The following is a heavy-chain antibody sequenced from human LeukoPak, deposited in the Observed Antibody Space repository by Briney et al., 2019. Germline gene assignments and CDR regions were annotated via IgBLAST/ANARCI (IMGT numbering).Heavy chain of an antibody. D-gene: IGHD3-10*01. Sequence: ASVKVSCKASGYTFTSYGISWARQAPGQGLEWMGWISAYNGNTNYAQKLQGRVTMTTDTSTSTAYMELRSLRSDDTAVYYCARVVVTMVRGVPTDAFDIWGQGTMVTVSS. J-gene: IGHJ3*02. CDR1: GYTFTSYG. CDR3: ARVVVTMVRGVPTDAFDI. V-gene: IGHV1-18*01. CDR2: ISAYNGNT.